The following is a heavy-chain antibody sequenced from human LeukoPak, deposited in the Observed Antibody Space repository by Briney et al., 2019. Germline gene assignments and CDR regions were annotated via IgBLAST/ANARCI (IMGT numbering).Heavy chain of an antibody. CDR2: IYYSGST. CDR1: GGSISSYY. V-gene: IGHV4-59*01. CDR3: ARDYATAARSLDY. D-gene: IGHD6-6*01. Sequence: SETLSLTCTVSGGSISSYYWSWIRQPPGKGLEWIGHIYYSGSTNYNPSLKSRVTISVDTSKNQFSLKLSSVPAADTAVYYCARDYATAARSLDYWGQGTLVTVSS. J-gene: IGHJ4*02.